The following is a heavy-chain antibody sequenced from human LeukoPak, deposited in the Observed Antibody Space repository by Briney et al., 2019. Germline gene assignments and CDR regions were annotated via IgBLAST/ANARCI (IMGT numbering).Heavy chain of an antibody. D-gene: IGHD3-22*01. CDR3: ARDKVQTYYYDSSGYYYTLLAFDY. V-gene: IGHV1-69*05. J-gene: IGHJ4*02. Sequence: SVKVSCKASGGTFSSYAISWVRQAPGQGLEWMGGIIPIFGTANYAQKFQGRVTMTRDTSTSTVYMELSSLRSEDTAVYYCARDKVQTYYYDSSGYYYTLLAFDYWGQGTLVTVSS. CDR2: IIPIFGTA. CDR1: GGTFSSYA.